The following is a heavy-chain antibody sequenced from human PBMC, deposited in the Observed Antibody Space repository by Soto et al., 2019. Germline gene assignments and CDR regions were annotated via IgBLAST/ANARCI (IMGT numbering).Heavy chain of an antibody. CDR3: ARGRYGDY. D-gene: IGHD1-1*01. CDR1: GYAFTTYG. J-gene: IGHJ4*02. Sequence: QVHLVQSGAEVKKPGASVKVSCQGSGYAFTTYGITWVRQAPGQGLEWMGWISAHNGNTNYAQKLQGRVTVTRDTSTRTAYMELMSLGYDDTAVYYCARGRYGDYWGQGALVTVSS. V-gene: IGHV1-18*01. CDR2: ISAHNGNT.